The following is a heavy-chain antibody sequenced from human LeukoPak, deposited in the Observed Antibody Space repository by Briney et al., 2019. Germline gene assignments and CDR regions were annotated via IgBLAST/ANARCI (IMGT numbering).Heavy chain of an antibody. V-gene: IGHV1-18*01. Sequence: ASVKVSCKASGYTFTSYGISWVRQAPGQGLEWMGWISAYNGNTNYAQKLQGRVTMTTDTSTSTAYMELRSLRSDDTAVYYCARVVATSIVLVVYAQYYFDSWGQGALVTVSS. J-gene: IGHJ4*02. D-gene: IGHD2-8*01. CDR2: ISAYNGNT. CDR1: GYTFTSYG. CDR3: ARVVATSIVLVVYAQYYFDS.